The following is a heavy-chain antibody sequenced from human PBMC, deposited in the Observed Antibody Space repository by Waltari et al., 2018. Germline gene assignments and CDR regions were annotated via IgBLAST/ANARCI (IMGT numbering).Heavy chain of an antibody. CDR3: ARVPVYYYGSGSYYRGVSAFDI. J-gene: IGHJ3*02. D-gene: IGHD3-10*01. CDR1: GGSISSGGYY. V-gene: IGHV4-31*03. Sequence: QVQLQESGPGLVKPSQTLSLTCTVSGGSISSGGYYWSWIRQHPGKGLEWIGYIYYSGRTYYNPSLKSRVTISVDTSKNQFSLKLSSVTAADTAVYYCARVPVYYYGSGSYYRGVSAFDIWGQGTMVTVSS. CDR2: IYYSGRT.